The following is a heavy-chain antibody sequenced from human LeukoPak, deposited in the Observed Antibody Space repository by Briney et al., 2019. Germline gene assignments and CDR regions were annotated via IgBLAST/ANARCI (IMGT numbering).Heavy chain of an antibody. Sequence: GGSLRLSCAASGFTFSSYSMNWVRQAPGKGLEWVAVISYDGSNKYYADSVKGRFTISRDNSKNTLYLQMNSLRAEDTAVYYRAKDLTTSVAGIPGEYGGQGTLVTVSS. V-gene: IGHV3-30*18. CDR2: ISYDGSNK. CDR1: GFTFSSYS. J-gene: IGHJ4*02. D-gene: IGHD6-19*01. CDR3: AKDLTTSVAGIPGEY.